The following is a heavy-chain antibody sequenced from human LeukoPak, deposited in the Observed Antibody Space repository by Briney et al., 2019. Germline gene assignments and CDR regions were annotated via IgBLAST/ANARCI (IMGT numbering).Heavy chain of an antibody. V-gene: IGHV4-39*01. J-gene: IGHJ3*02. CDR2: IYYSGST. Sequence: ASETLSLTCTVSGGSISSSSYYWGWIRQPPGKGLEWIVSIYYSGSTYYNPSLKSRVTISVDTSKNQFSLKLSSVTAADTAVYYCAKAAYYYDSSGYSRLDGAFDIWGQGTMVTVSS. CDR1: GGSISSSSYY. D-gene: IGHD3-22*01. CDR3: AKAAYYYDSSGYSRLDGAFDI.